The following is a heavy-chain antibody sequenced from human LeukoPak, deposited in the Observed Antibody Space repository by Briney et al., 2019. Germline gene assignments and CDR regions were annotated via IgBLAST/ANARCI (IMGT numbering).Heavy chain of an antibody. CDR3: ARDYYGSGSYPDAFDI. D-gene: IGHD3-10*01. V-gene: IGHV3-21*01. J-gene: IGHJ3*02. Sequence: GGSLRLSCAASGFTFSSYSMNWVRQAPGKGLEWVSSISSSSSYIYYADSVKGRFTISRDNAENSLYLQMNSLRAEDTAVYYCARDYYGSGSYPDAFDIWGQGTMVTVSS. CDR2: ISSSSSYI. CDR1: GFTFSSYS.